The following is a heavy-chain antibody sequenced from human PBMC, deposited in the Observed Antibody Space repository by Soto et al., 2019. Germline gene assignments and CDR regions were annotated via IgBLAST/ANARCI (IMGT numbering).Heavy chain of an antibody. V-gene: IGHV4-34*01. J-gene: IGHJ6*02. CDR1: GGSFSGYY. CDR2: INHSGST. Sequence: QVQLQQWGAGLLKPSETLSLTCAAYGGSFSGYYWSWIRQPPGKGLEWIGEINHSGSTNYNPSLKSRVTISVNTSKNQFSLKLSSVTAADTAVYYCARGSLVTMVRGVSHYYYYYGMDVWGQGTTVTVSS. CDR3: ARGSLVTMVRGVSHYYYYYGMDV. D-gene: IGHD3-10*01.